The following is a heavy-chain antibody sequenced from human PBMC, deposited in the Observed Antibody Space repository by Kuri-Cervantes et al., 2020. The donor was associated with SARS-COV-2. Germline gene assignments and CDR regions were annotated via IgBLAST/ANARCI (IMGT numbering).Heavy chain of an antibody. CDR1: GGFISSSSYY. CDR3: ASQVDTAMAFDY. J-gene: IGHJ4*02. CDR2: IYYSGST. V-gene: IGHV4-39*01. Sequence: GSLRLSCTVSGGFISSSSYYWGWIRQPPGKGLEWIGSIYYSGSTYYNPSLKSRVTISVDTSKNQFSLKLSSVTAADTAVYYCASQVDTAMAFDYWGQGTLVTVSS. D-gene: IGHD5-18*01.